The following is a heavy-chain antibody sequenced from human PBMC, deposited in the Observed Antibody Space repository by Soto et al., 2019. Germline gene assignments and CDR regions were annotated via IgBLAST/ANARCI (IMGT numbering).Heavy chain of an antibody. J-gene: IGHJ5*02. CDR1: GGSISCYY. V-gene: IGHV4-59*01. Sequence: SETLSLTCTVSGGSISCYYWSWIRRPPGKGLKRIGYIYYSGSTNYNPSLKSRVTLSVDTSKNQFSLKLSSVTAADTAVYYCARDVRDNWFDPWGQGTLVTVS. CDR3: ARDVRDNWFDP. CDR2: IYYSGST.